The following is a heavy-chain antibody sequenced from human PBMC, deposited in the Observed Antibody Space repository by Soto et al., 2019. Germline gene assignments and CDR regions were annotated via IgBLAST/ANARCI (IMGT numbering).Heavy chain of an antibody. CDR1: GYTFTSYY. D-gene: IGHD3-10*01. J-gene: IGHJ6*02. Sequence: ASVKVSCKASGYTFTSYYMHWVRQAPGQGLEWMGIINPSGGSTSYAQKFQGRVTMTRDTSTSTVYMELSSLRSGDTAVYYCARDQGAFYYGSDYYYGMDVWGQGTKVTVSS. V-gene: IGHV1-46*01. CDR3: ARDQGAFYYGSDYYYGMDV. CDR2: INPSGGST.